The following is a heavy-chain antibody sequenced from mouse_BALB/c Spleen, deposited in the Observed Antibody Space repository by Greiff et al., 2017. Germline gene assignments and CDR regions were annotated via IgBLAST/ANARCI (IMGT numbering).Heavy chain of an antibody. V-gene: IGHV5-6-5*01. CDR2: ISSGGST. CDR3: AREGAFDY. CDR1: GFTFSSYA. J-gene: IGHJ2*01. Sequence: EVHLVESGGGLVKPGGSLKLSCAASGFTFSSYAMSWVRQTPEKRLEWVASISSGGSTYYPDSVKGRFTISRDNARNILYLQMSSLRSEDTAMYYCAREGAFDYWGQGTTLTVSS.